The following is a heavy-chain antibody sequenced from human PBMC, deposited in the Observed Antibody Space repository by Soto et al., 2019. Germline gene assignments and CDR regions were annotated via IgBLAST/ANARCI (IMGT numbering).Heavy chain of an antibody. Sequence: SETLSLTCTVSGVSISSSSYYWGWIRQPPGKGLEWIGSIYYSGSTYYNPSLKSRVTISVDTSKNQFSLKLSSVTAADTAVYYCARLHGVAATTGYYYYYGMDVWGQGTTVTVSS. CDR1: GVSISSSSYY. V-gene: IGHV4-39*01. CDR3: ARLHGVAATTGYYYYYGMDV. D-gene: IGHD2-15*01. CDR2: IYYSGST. J-gene: IGHJ6*02.